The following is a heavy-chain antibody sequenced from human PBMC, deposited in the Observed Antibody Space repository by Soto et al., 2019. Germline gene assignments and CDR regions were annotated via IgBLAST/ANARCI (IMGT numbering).Heavy chain of an antibody. Sequence: ASVNVSCKASGYSFTDYHIHWVRQAPGQGLEWLGRINPKSGGTSTAQKFQGWVTMTTDTSISTASMELTRLTSDDTAIYYCARGDSTDCSNVLCSFFYNPDMDVRGQGYTVTVSS. CDR3: ARGDSTDCSNVLCSFFYNPDMDV. J-gene: IGHJ6*02. CDR1: GYSFTDYH. V-gene: IGHV1-2*04. D-gene: IGHD2-8*01. CDR2: INPKSGGT.